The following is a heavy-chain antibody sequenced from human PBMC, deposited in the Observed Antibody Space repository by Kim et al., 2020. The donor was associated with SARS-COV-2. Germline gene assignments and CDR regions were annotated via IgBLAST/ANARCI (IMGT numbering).Heavy chain of an antibody. V-gene: IGHV3-30*07. D-gene: IGHD1-26*01. Sequence: AESVKYRFTIYRDNSKNTLNVQMNSLRAEVTAVYYCAGDLLVGGTSYGMDVWGQGTTVTVSS. CDR3: AGDLLVGGTSYGMDV. J-gene: IGHJ6*02.